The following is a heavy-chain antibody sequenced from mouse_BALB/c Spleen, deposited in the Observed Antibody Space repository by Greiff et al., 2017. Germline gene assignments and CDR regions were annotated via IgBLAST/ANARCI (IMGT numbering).Heavy chain of an antibody. CDR2: IYPGDGDT. V-gene: IGHV1-87*01. D-gene: IGHD3-3*01. CDR1: GYTFTNYW. Sequence: QVQLKQSGAELARPGASVKLSCKASGYTFTNYWMQWVKQRPGQGLEWIGAIYPGDGDTRYTQKFKGKATLTADKSSSTAYMQLNNLASEDSAVYYCARRAGGYFDYWGQGTTLTVSS. CDR3: ARRAGGYFDY. J-gene: IGHJ2*01.